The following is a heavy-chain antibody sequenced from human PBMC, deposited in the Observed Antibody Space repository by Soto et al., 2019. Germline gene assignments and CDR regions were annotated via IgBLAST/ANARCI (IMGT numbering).Heavy chain of an antibody. CDR1: GFTFSSYW. V-gene: IGHV3-7*05. Sequence: EVQLVESGGGLVQPGGSLRLSCAASGFTFSSYWMSWVRQAPGKGLEWVANIKQDGSEKYYVDSVKGRFTIARDNAKNSLYLQMNSLRAEDTAVYYCAREATYYYGSGSYYYYYCGMDVWGQGTTVTGSS. CDR3: AREATYYYGSGSYYYYYCGMDV. CDR2: IKQDGSEK. J-gene: IGHJ6*02. D-gene: IGHD3-10*01.